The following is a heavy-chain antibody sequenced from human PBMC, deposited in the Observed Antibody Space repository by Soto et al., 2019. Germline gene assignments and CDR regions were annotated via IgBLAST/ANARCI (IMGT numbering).Heavy chain of an antibody. CDR3: ARGVHDYGDYYFDY. CDR2: MNPNSGNT. Sequence: ASVKVSCKASGYTFTSYDINWVRQATGQGLEWMGWMNPNSGNTGYAQKFQGRVTMTRNTSISTAYMEPSSLRSEDTAVYYCARGVHDYGDYYFDYWGQGTLVTVSS. J-gene: IGHJ4*02. D-gene: IGHD4-17*01. CDR1: GYTFTSYD. V-gene: IGHV1-8*01.